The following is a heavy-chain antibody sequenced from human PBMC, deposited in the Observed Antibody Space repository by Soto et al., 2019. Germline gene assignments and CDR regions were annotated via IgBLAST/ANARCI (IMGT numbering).Heavy chain of an antibody. J-gene: IGHJ4*02. V-gene: IGHV4-61*01. CDR2: IYYNSGTT. CDR3: AGVIAPTMGLGHVDC. CDR1: GGSVSSGSYY. D-gene: IGHD5-12*01. Sequence: QVQLQESGPGLVKPSETLSLTCTVSGGSVSSGSYYWSWIRQPPGKGLEWIGYIYYNSGTTNYNPSLKSRVTISVATSKNQFSLKLNSVTAADTAVYYCAGVIAPTMGLGHVDCWGQGTLVTVSS.